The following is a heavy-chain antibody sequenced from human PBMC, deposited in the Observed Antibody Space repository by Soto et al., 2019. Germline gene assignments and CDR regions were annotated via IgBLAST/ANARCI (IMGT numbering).Heavy chain of an antibody. D-gene: IGHD2-15*01. Sequence: SVKVSCKASGSGFIRSGIQWVRQAHGQRLEWIGWIVVASGQTNYAQNFRGRVAITRDTSTATAYIELTGLTSEDTAVYFCSADRPDIGVGWWVWGQGTTVTVSS. CDR1: GSGFIRSG. J-gene: IGHJ6*02. CDR3: SADRPDIGVGWWV. CDR2: IVVASGQT. V-gene: IGHV1-58*02.